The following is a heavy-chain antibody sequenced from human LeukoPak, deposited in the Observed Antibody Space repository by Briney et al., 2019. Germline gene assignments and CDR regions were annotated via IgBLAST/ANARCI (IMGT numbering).Heavy chain of an antibody. CDR1: GLTFSTYA. V-gene: IGHV3-23*01. CDR2: IGGGGTT. J-gene: IGHJ6*02. Sequence: GGSLRLSCAASGLTFSTYAMRWIRQAPGKGLEWVSSIGGGGTTSYADSVRGRFTISRDLSKITVYLQMNSLRAEDTAVYYCAQDRGARYPFGMDVWGQGTTVTVSS. CDR3: AQDRGARYPFGMDV. D-gene: IGHD2-2*01.